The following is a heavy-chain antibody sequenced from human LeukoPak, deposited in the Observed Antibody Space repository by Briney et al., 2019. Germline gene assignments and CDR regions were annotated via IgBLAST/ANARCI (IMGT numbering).Heavy chain of an antibody. CDR3: ARAPYTTVVYWYFDL. V-gene: IGHV3-48*03. Sequence: GGSLKLSCAASGFTFSDYEMNWVRQGPGKGLEWVSYISSSGGTIYYTDSVKGRFTISRDNTKNSLYLQMNRLRAEDTAVYYCARAPYTTVVYWYFDLWGRGTLVTVSS. D-gene: IGHD1-1*01. J-gene: IGHJ2*01. CDR1: GFTFSDYE. CDR2: ISSSGGTI.